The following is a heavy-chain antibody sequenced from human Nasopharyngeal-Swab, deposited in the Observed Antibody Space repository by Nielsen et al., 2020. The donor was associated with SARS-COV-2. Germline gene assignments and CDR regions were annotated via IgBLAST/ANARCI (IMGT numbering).Heavy chain of an antibody. J-gene: IGHJ3*02. CDR2: ISWNSGTT. CDR1: GFIFDDYA. Sequence: SLKISCVASGFIFDDYAMHWVRQAPGKGLEWVSSISWNSGTTDYGASVKGRFPISRDNAENSVYLQMNSLRPEDTAFYYCAKETGTVPVAFDIWGQGTVVTVSS. V-gene: IGHV3-9*01. D-gene: IGHD1-7*01. CDR3: AKETGTVPVAFDI.